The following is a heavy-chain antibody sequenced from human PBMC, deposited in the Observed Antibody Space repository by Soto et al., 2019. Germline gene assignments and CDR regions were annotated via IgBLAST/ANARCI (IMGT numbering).Heavy chain of an antibody. V-gene: IGHV1-18*04. CDR2: ISGYNGNT. D-gene: IGHD2-2*01. J-gene: IGHJ6*02. CDR3: ARDQDSSTSLYYYYGMDV. Sequence: ASVKVSCKASGYTFTSYAITWVRQAPGQGLEWMGWISGYNGNTKYAQKLQGRVTMTTDTSTSTAYMEMRSLRSDDTAVYYCARDQDSSTSLYYYYGMDVWGQGTTVTVSS. CDR1: GYTFTSYA.